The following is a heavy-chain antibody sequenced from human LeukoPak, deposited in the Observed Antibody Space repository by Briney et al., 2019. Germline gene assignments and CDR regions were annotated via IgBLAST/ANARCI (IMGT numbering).Heavy chain of an antibody. CDR1: GFTFSTSW. D-gene: IGHD6-13*01. CDR2: ISWNSGSI. CDR3: AKDMGPGYSSSWSWFDP. Sequence: PGGSLRLSCAASGFTFSTSWMDWVRQAPGRGLEWVSGISWNSGSIGYADSVKGRFTISRDDAKNSLYLQMNSLRAEDTALYYCAKDMGPGYSSSWSWFDPWGQGTLVTVSS. V-gene: IGHV3-9*01. J-gene: IGHJ5*02.